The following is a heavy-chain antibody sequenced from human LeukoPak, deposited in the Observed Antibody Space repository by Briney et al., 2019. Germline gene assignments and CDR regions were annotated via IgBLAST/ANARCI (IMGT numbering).Heavy chain of an antibody. D-gene: IGHD1-26*01. CDR1: GFTFSSYS. Sequence: GGSLRLSCAASGFTFSSYSMNWVRQAPGEGLEWVSSISSSSSYIYYADSVKGRFTISRDNAKNSLYLQMNSLRAEDTAVYYCASSLRAIVGASDAFDIWGQGTMVTVSS. V-gene: IGHV3-21*01. CDR3: ASSLRAIVGASDAFDI. CDR2: ISSSSSYI. J-gene: IGHJ3*02.